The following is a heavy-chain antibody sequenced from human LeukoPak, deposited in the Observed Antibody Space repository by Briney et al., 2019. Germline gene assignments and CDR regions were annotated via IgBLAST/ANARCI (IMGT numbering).Heavy chain of an antibody. CDR1: GYSFINYW. CDR3: ARGGPAYALDY. D-gene: IGHD2-2*01. Sequence: GESLKISCKGSGYSFINYWIGWVRQMPGKGLEWMGIIYPADSVTIYSPSFQGQVTISDDKSIGTAYLQWSSLKASDTAIYYCARGGPAYALDYWGQGTLVIVSS. CDR2: IYPADSVT. J-gene: IGHJ4*02. V-gene: IGHV5-51*01.